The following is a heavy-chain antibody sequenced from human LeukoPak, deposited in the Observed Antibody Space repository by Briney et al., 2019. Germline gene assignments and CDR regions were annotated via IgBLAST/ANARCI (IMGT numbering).Heavy chain of an antibody. CDR2: ISGSGGST. CDR3: AKDADYYDSSGPEGLDAFDI. V-gene: IGHV3-23*01. J-gene: IGHJ3*02. CDR1: GFTFSTYA. D-gene: IGHD3-22*01. Sequence: SGGSLRLSCAASGFTFSTYAMSWVRQAPGKGLEWVSAISGSGGSTYYADSVKGRFTISRDNSKNTLYLQMNSLRAEDTAVYYCAKDADYYDSSGPEGLDAFDIWGQGTMVTVSS.